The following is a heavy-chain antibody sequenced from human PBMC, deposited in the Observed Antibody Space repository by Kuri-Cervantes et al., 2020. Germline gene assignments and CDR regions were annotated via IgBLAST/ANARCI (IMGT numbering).Heavy chain of an antibody. D-gene: IGHD6-19*01. V-gene: IGHV1-46*01. Sequence: ASVKVSCKAFGYTFTNYYMHWVRQAPGQGLEWMGIINPSGGSTSYAQKFQGRVTMTRDTSTSTAYLELSSLISEDTAMYYCARMYSSGWYVWGQGTLVTVSS. CDR2: INPSGGST. CDR3: ARMYSSGWYV. J-gene: IGHJ4*02. CDR1: GYTFTNYY.